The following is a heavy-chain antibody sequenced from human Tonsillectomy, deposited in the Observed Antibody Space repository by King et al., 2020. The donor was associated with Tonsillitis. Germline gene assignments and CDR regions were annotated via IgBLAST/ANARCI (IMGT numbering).Heavy chain of an antibody. Sequence: VQLVESGAEVKKPGESLKISCKGSGYNFTDYWIDWVRQMPGKGLEWMGIVYPGDSDTRYSPSFQGQVTISADKSISTAYLQWSSLKASDTAMYYCARPRSGLANDAFDIWGQGTMVTVSS. V-gene: IGHV5-51*03. D-gene: IGHD6-19*01. J-gene: IGHJ3*02. CDR2: VYPGDSDT. CDR3: ARPRSGLANDAFDI. CDR1: GYNFTDYW.